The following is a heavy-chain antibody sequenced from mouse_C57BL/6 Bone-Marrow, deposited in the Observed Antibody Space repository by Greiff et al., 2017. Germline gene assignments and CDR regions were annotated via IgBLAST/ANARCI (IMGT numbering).Heavy chain of an antibody. J-gene: IGHJ2*01. CDR3: AREDTTVVAPFDY. Sequence: QVQLQQPGAELVKPGASVKLSCKASGYTFTSYWMHWVTQRPGQGLEWIGMIHPNSGSTNYNEKFKSKATLTVDKSSSTAYMQLSSLTSEDSAVYYCAREDTTVVAPFDYWGQGTTLTVSA. D-gene: IGHD1-1*01. CDR1: GYTFTSYW. V-gene: IGHV1-64*01. CDR2: IHPNSGST.